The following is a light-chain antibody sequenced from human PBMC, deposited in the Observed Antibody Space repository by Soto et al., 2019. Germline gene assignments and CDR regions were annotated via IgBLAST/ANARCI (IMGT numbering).Light chain of an antibody. Sequence: EIVLTQSPASLSLSPGGRATLSCRASQSISDTLAWYQQKPGQAPRLLIHGASTRAPGFPARFSGSGSGTDFTLTISSLEAEDSAVYYCQQRGSWPATFGPGTKVDIK. CDR3: QQRGSWPAT. CDR2: GAS. V-gene: IGKV3-11*01. J-gene: IGKJ3*01. CDR1: QSISDT.